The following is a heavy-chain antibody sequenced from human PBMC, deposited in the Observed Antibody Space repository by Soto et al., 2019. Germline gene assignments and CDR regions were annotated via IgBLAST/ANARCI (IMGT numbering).Heavy chain of an antibody. CDR1: GFTFSSYA. CDR3: ARDRRTPDYYYYYGMDV. Sequence: QVQLVESGGGVVQPGRSLRLSCAASGFTFSSYAMHWVRQAPGKGLEWVAVISYDGSNKYYADSVKGRFTISRDNSKKPRYLQMNSLRAEDTAVYYCARDRRTPDYYYYYGMDVWGQGTTVTVSS. V-gene: IGHV3-30-3*01. J-gene: IGHJ6*02. CDR2: ISYDGSNK.